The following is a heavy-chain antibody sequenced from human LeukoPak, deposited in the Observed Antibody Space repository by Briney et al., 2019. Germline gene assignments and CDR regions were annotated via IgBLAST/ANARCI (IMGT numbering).Heavy chain of an antibody. D-gene: IGHD5-24*01. Sequence: PSETLSLTCSVSGASISISNYYWGWIRQPPGKGLEWIGSIYYSGRTYYNPSLKSRVTISVDTSKNQFSLKLSSVTAADTAVYYCARWAYGRWLLDSYYFDYWGQGTLVTVSS. CDR1: GASISISNYY. CDR2: IYYSGRT. V-gene: IGHV4-39*07. CDR3: ARWAYGRWLLDSYYFDY. J-gene: IGHJ4*02.